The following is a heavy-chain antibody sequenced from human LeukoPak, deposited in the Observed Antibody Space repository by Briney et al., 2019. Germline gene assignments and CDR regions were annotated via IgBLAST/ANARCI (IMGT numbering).Heavy chain of an antibody. CDR1: GGSISSGSYY. CDR3: ARIGRSGYLLLGVDAFDI. J-gene: IGHJ3*02. V-gene: IGHV4-61*02. CDR2: IYTSGST. Sequence: SETLSLTCTVSGGSISSGSYYWSWIRQPAGKGLEWIGRIYTSGSTNYNPSLKSRVTISVDTSKNQFSLKLSSVTAADTAVYYCARIGRSGYLLLGVDAFDIWGQGTMVTVSS. D-gene: IGHD3-3*01.